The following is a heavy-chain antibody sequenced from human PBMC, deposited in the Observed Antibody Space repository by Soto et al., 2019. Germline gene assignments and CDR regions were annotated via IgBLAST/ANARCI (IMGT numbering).Heavy chain of an antibody. CDR1: GYRFTSYW. V-gene: IGHV5-51*01. CDR3: ATLGYCSGGSCYGGGNDAFDI. CDR2: IYPGDSDT. Sequence: GESLKISCKGCGYRFTSYWIGWVRQLPGKGLEWMGIIYPGDSDTRYSPSFQGQVTISADKSISTAYLQWSSLKASDTAMYYCATLGYCSGGSCYGGGNDAFDIWGQGTMVTVSS. J-gene: IGHJ3*02. D-gene: IGHD2-15*01.